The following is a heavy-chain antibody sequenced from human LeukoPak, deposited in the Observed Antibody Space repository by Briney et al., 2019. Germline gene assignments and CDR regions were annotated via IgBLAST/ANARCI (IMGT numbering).Heavy chain of an antibody. CDR3: ARDSSPVAGMGRF. CDR2: IYTYNGNA. D-gene: IGHD6-19*01. Sequence: ASLKVSCKASGYTFTAYGFSWVRQAPGQGLEWMGWIYTYNGNANYAQTFQGRVTLTSDTSTTTVYMELRNLTSDDTAVYYCARDSSPVAGMGRFWGQGSLVTDSS. J-gene: IGHJ1*01. V-gene: IGHV1-18*01. CDR1: GYTFTAYG.